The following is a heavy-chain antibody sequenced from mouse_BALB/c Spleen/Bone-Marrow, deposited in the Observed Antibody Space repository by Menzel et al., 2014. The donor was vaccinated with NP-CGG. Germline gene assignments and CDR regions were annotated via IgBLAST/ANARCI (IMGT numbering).Heavy chain of an antibody. CDR3: ARGIYDGYYPYAMDY. J-gene: IGHJ4*01. Sequence: CXPXLVKPGALVKXSCKASGYTFTSYDINWVKQRPGQGLEWIGWIYPGXXSTKYNEKFKGKATLTADKSSSTAYMQLSSLTSENSAVYFCARGIYDGYYPYAMDYWGQGTSVTVSS. CDR1: GYTFTSYD. V-gene: IGHV1S33*01. CDR2: IYPGXXST. D-gene: IGHD2-3*01.